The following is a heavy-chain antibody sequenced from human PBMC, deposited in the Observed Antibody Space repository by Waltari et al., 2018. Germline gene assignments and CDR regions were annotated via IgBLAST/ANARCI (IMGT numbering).Heavy chain of an antibody. CDR1: GFTVSSNH. V-gene: IGHV3-53*01. CDR3: ARAWSGWSGWFDP. D-gene: IGHD6-19*01. J-gene: IGHJ5*02. Sequence: EVQLVESGGGLIQPGGSRRLSCAAFGFTVSSNHRCWVGQAPGKGREGGSVIYSGGRTYYADSVKGRFTISRDNSKNTLYLQMNSLRAEDTAVYYCARAWSGWSGWFDPWGQGTLVTVSS. CDR2: IYSGGRT.